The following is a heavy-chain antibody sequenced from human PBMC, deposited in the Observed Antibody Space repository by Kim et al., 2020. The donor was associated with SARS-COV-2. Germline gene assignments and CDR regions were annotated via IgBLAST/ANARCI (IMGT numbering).Heavy chain of an antibody. CDR3: AREGGSPFDD. CDR2: INYTGSS. CDR1: GGSLNSGSYF. J-gene: IGHJ4*02. Sequence: SETLSLTCSVSGGSLNSGSYFWSWIGQPPGKGLEWIGYINYTGSSNYNPSLKGRVTMTVDTSKNQISLSLTSVTATDTAVYYCAREGGSPFDDWGPGTLDTVSS. V-gene: IGHV4-61*01. D-gene: IGHD2-15*01.